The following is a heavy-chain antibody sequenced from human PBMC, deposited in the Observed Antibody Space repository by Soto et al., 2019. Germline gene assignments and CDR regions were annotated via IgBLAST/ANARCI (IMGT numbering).Heavy chain of an antibody. Sequence: PGGSLRLSCAPSGFNLNDAWMNWVRQAPGKGLEWVGRIKSKTDGGTTDFADSVKGRFTISRDNSKNTLYLQMNSLRAEDTAVYYCAKASWWPPGPSYGMDVWGQGTTVTVSS. CDR1: GFNLNDAW. V-gene: IGHV3-15*07. J-gene: IGHJ6*02. D-gene: IGHD2-15*01. CDR2: IKSKTDGGTT. CDR3: AKASWWPPGPSYGMDV.